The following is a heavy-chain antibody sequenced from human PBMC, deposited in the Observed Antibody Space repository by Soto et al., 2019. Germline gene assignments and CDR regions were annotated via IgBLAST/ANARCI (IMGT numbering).Heavy chain of an antibody. CDR3: ARHGGYGGNFNAFDI. V-gene: IGHV4-39*01. CDR2: IYYSGST. Sequence: QLQLQESGPGLVKPSETLSLTCTVSGGSISSSSYYWGWIRQPPGKGLEWIGSIYYSGSTYYNPSLKSRVTISVDTSKNQFSLKLSSVTAADTAVYYCARHGGYGGNFNAFDIWGQGTMVTVSS. J-gene: IGHJ3*02. CDR1: GGSISSSSYY. D-gene: IGHD4-17*01.